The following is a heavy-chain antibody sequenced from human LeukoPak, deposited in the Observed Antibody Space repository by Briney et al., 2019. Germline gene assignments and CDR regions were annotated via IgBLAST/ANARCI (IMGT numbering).Heavy chain of an antibody. Sequence: SETLSLTCAVYGGSFNGYYWSRIRQPPGKGLEWIGEINHSGSTNYNPSLKSRVTISVDTSKNQFSLKLSSVTAADTAMYYCARNEAGIVPTIVGWGQGTLVTVSS. J-gene: IGHJ4*02. V-gene: IGHV4-34*01. CDR3: ARNEAGIVPTIVG. D-gene: IGHD5-12*01. CDR1: GGSFNGYY. CDR2: INHSGST.